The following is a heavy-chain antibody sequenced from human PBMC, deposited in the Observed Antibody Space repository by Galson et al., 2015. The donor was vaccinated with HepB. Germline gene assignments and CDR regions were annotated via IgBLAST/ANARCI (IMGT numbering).Heavy chain of an antibody. CDR2: IYPGDSDT. D-gene: IGHD4-23*01. V-gene: IGHV5-51*01. CDR1: GYRFSSFW. J-gene: IGHJ4*02. Sequence: QSGAEVKKPGESLKISCQGSGYRFSSFWIAWVRQMPGKGLEWMGVIYPGDSDTRYSPSFQGQVTISVDKSISTAYLQWSSLKASDTAMYYCARDPGGNSALDYWGQGTLVTVSS. CDR3: ARDPGGNSALDY.